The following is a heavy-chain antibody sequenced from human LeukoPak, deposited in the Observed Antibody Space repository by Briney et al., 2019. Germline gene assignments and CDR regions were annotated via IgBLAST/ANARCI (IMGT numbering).Heavy chain of an antibody. CDR2: IKEDGSEK. Sequence: GGSLRLSCAASGFTFRSFWMSWVRQAPGKGLEWVANIKEDGSEKYYVDSVKGRFTISRDNAKSSLYLQMNSLRAEDTAVYYCARWAEASDYWGQGTLVTVSS. V-gene: IGHV3-7*05. CDR1: GFTFRSFW. CDR3: ARWAEASDY. J-gene: IGHJ4*02.